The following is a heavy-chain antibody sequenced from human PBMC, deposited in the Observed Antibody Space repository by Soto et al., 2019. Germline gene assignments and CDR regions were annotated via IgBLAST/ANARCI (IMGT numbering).Heavy chain of an antibody. CDR2: IYYSGST. J-gene: IGHJ4*02. CDR3: ARQNKGGRWY. CDR1: GGSISSSSYY. Sequence: QLQLQESDPGLVKPSETLSLTCTVSGGSISSSSYYWGWIRQPPGTGLEWIGSIYYSGSTYYNPSLKSRVTISVDTSKNQCSLKLSSVTAADTAVYDCARQNKGGRWYWGQGTLVTVSS. D-gene: IGHD4-17*01. V-gene: IGHV4-39*01.